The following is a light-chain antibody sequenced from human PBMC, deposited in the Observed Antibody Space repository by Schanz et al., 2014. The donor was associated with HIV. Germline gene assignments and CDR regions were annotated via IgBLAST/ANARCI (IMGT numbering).Light chain of an antibody. CDR1: QSVSNRY. CDR3: QQYGASPFT. V-gene: IGKV3-20*01. J-gene: IGKJ3*01. Sequence: EIVLTQSPGTLSLSPGERATLSCRASQSVSNRYLAWYQQTRGQAPRLLIYGASSRATGIPDRFSGSGSGTDFTLTISRLEPEDFAVYYCQQYGASPFTFGPGTTVDIK. CDR2: GAS.